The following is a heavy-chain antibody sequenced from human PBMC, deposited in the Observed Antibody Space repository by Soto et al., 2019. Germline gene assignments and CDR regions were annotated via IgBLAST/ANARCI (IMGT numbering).Heavy chain of an antibody. CDR1: GYSFTSYW. Sequence: GESLKISCKGSGYSFTSYWIGWVRQMPGKGLEWMGIIYPGDSDTRYSPSFQGQVTISADKSISTAYLQWSSLKASDTAMYYCPTQLANMPRAVNYCFDTWGQGTLLTVSS. CDR3: PTQLANMPRAVNYCFDT. V-gene: IGHV5-51*01. J-gene: IGHJ5*02. CDR2: IYPGDSDT. D-gene: IGHD2-2*01.